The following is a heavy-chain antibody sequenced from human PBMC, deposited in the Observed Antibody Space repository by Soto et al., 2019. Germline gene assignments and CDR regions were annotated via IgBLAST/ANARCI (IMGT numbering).Heavy chain of an antibody. CDR1: GVTFSSYS. D-gene: IGHD5-18*01. J-gene: IGHJ3*02. CDR2: ISSSSSTI. V-gene: IGHV3-48*02. CDR3: AREDSYGYTRDAFDI. Sequence: PGGALRLSCAASGVTFSSYSMNWVRQAPGKGLEWVSYISSSSSTIYYADSVKGRFTISRDNAKNSLYLQMNSLRDEDTAVYYCAREDSYGYTRDAFDIWSQGTMVTVSS.